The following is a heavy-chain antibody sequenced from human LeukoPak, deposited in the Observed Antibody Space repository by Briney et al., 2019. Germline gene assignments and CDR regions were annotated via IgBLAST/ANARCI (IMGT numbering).Heavy chain of an antibody. CDR1: GFTFSSYP. CDR2: ITTSSSQI. J-gene: IGHJ3*02. Sequence: PGGSLRLSCAASGFTFSSYPMSWVRQAPGKGLEWVSYITTSSSQIYYGDSVKGRFTISRDNAKNSLYLQMNSLRAEDTAVYYCARERVTTTAFDIWGQGTMVTDSS. D-gene: IGHD5-12*01. V-gene: IGHV3-21*01. CDR3: ARERVTTTAFDI.